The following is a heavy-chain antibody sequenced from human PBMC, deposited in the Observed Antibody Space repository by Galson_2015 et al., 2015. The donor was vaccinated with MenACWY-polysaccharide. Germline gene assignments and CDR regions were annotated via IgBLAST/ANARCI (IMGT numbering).Heavy chain of an antibody. CDR3: AKVRRIAVAGAFDY. J-gene: IGHJ4*02. CDR1: GFTFSSYA. D-gene: IGHD6-19*01. CDR2: ISGSGGST. V-gene: IGHV3-23*01. Sequence: SLRLSCAASGFTFSSYAMSWVRQAPGKGLEWVSAISGSGGSTYYADSVKGRFTISRDNSKNTLYLQMNSLRAEDPAVYYCAKVRRIAVAGAFDYWGQGTLVTVSS.